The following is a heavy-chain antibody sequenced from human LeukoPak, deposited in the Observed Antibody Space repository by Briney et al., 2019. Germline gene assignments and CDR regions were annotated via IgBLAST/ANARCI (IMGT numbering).Heavy chain of an antibody. CDR3: AKDPDIWFGELSIWFDP. J-gene: IGHJ5*02. CDR2: ISGSGGST. Sequence: GGSLRLSCAAPGFTFSSYAMSWVRQAPGKGLEWVSAISGSGGSTYYADSVKGRFTISRDNSKNTLYLQMNSLRAEDTAVYYCAKDPDIWFGELSIWFDPWGQGTLVTVSS. V-gene: IGHV3-23*01. D-gene: IGHD3-10*01. CDR1: GFTFSSYA.